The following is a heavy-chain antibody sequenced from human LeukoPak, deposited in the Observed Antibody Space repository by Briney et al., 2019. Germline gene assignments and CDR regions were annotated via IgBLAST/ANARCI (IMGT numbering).Heavy chain of an antibody. D-gene: IGHD1-26*01. CDR1: GYSISSGYY. CDR2: MYHSGST. J-gene: IGHJ4*02. CDR3: GRDRSGGYSVDY. Sequence: PSETLSLTCAVSGYSISSGYYCGWIRQPPGKGLEWIASMYHSGSTYYNPSLQSRVTLSADTSKNQFSLKMSSATAADTAVYYCGRDRSGGYSVDYWGQGTLVTVS. V-gene: IGHV4-38-2*02.